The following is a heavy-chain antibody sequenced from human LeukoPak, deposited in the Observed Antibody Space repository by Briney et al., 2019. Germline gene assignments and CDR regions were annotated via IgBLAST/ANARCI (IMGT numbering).Heavy chain of an antibody. CDR2: ISGSGGST. D-gene: IGHD3-9*01. J-gene: IGHJ1*01. Sequence: PGGSLRLSCAASGFTFSDYYMSWIRQAPGKGLEWVSAISGSGGSTYYADSVKGRFTISRDNSKNTLYLQMNSLRAEDTAVYYCAKGDSWNLGYDILTGPPGYFQHWGQGTLVTVSS. CDR3: AKGDSWNLGYDILTGPPGYFQH. V-gene: IGHV3-23*01. CDR1: GFTFSDYY.